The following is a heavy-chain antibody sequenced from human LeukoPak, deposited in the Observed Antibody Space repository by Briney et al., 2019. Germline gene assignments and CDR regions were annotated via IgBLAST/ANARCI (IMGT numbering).Heavy chain of an antibody. V-gene: IGHV4-59*01. CDR2: IYYSGST. CDR1: GGSISSYY. CDR3: ARSVYYYDSSGYYLTGYFDY. J-gene: IGHJ4*02. D-gene: IGHD3-22*01. Sequence: SETLSLTCTVSGGSISSYYWSWIRQPPGKGLEWIGYIYYSGSTNYNPSLKSRVTISVDMSKNQFSLKLSSVTAADTAVYYCARSVYYYDSSGYYLTGYFDYWGQGTLVTVSS.